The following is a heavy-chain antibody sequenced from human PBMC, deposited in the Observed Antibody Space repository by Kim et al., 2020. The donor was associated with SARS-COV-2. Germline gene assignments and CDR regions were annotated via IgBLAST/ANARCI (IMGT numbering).Heavy chain of an antibody. J-gene: IGHJ5*02. Sequence: SETLSLTCTVSGGSISSYYWSWIRQPPGKGLEWIGYIYYSGSTNYNPSLKSRVTISVDTSKNQFSLKLSSVTAADTAVYYCARDLSMTTVNSNWFDPWGQGTLVTVSS. CDR2: IYYSGST. D-gene: IGHD4-17*01. CDR3: ARDLSMTTVNSNWFDP. CDR1: GGSISSYY. V-gene: IGHV4-59*01.